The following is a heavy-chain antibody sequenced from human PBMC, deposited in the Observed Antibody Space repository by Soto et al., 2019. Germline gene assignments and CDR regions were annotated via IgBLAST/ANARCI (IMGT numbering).Heavy chain of an antibody. D-gene: IGHD3-22*01. Sequence: SQTLSLTCTDSGGSISSGVYYWSWIRQHPGNCLEWLGYIYYSGSTYYNPSLKSRVTISVDTSKNQFSLKLSSVTAADTAVYYCARDGPYDSSGYYYFDYWGQGTLVTVSS. CDR2: IYYSGST. CDR1: GGSISSGVYY. V-gene: IGHV4-31*03. J-gene: IGHJ4*02. CDR3: ARDGPYDSSGYYYFDY.